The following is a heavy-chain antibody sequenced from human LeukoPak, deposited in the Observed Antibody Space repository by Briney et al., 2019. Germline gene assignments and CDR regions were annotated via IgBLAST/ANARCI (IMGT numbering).Heavy chain of an antibody. J-gene: IGHJ4*02. V-gene: IGHV4-34*01. CDR3: ARDPEGYSYFDY. CDR2: INHSGST. D-gene: IGHD6-13*01. Sequence: SETLSLTCAVYGGSFSGYYWSWVRQPPGKGLEGIGEINHSGSTNYNPSLKSRVTISVDTSKNQFSLKLSSVTAADTAVYYCARDPEGYSYFDYWGQGTLVTVSS. CDR1: GGSFSGYY.